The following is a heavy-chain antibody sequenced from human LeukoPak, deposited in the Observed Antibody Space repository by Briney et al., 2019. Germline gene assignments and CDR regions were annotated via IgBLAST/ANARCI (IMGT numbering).Heavy chain of an antibody. J-gene: IGHJ6*02. CDR3: ARVGGLLWFGELLSRTNGYYYYYYGMDV. CDR1: GYTFTGYY. CDR2: INPNSGGT. V-gene: IGHV1-2*02. D-gene: IGHD3-10*01. Sequence: ASVKVSCKASGYTFTGYYTHWVRQAPGQGLEWMGWINPNSGGTNYAQKFQGRVTMTRDTSISTAYMELSRLRSDDTAVYYCARVGGLLWFGELLSRTNGYYYYYYGMDVWGQGTTVTVSS.